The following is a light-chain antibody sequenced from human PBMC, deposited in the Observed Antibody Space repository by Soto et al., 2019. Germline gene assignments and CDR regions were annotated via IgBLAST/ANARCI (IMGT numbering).Light chain of an antibody. CDR1: QAIRTA. CDR3: LLDFGYFWA. J-gene: IGKJ1*01. CDR2: ASS. V-gene: IGKV1-6*01. Sequence: AIQLTQSPSSLSASVGDRVTITCRASQAIRTALGWYQQKPGQVPTLLIYASSTLQSGVPSRFRGSGSGTDFTLTISSLQPEDFATYYCLLDFGYFWAFGQGTKVEI.